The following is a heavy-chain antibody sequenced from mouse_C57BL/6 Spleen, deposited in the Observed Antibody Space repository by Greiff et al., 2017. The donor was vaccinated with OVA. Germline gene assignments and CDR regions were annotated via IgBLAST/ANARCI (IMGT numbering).Heavy chain of an antibody. V-gene: IGHV1-26*01. CDR1: GYTFTDYY. CDR2: INPNNGGT. J-gene: IGHJ1*03. Sequence: EVQLQQSGPELVKPGASVKISCKASGYTFTDYYMNWVKQSHGKSLEWIGDINPNNGGTSYNQKFKGKATLTVGKSSSTAYMELRSLTSEDSAVYYCARGASLFDVWGTGTTVTVSS. D-gene: IGHD6-2*01. CDR3: ARGASLFDV.